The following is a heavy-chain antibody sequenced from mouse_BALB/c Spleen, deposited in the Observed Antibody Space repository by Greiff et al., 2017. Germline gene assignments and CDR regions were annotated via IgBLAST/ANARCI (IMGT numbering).Heavy chain of an antibody. CDR3: ASAYYRYRYYAMDY. D-gene: IGHD2-14*01. CDR1: GFSLTSYG. J-gene: IGHJ4*01. CDR2: IWAGGST. Sequence: VQLQESGPGLVAPSQSLSITCTVSGFSLTSYGVHWVRQPPGKGLEWLGVIWAGGSTNYNSALMSRLSISKDNSKSQVFLKMNSLQTDDTAMYYCASAYYRYRYYAMDYWGQGTSVTVSS. V-gene: IGHV2-9*02.